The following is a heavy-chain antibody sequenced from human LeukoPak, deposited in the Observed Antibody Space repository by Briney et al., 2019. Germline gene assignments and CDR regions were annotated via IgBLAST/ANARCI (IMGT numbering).Heavy chain of an antibody. CDR1: GGTFSSYA. CDR2: IIPIFGTA. D-gene: IGHD2-15*01. Sequence: SVKVSCKASGGTFSSYAISWVRQAPGQGLEWMGGIIPIFGTANYAQKFQGRVTITADKSMSTAYMELSSLRSEDTAVYYCASRGGYCSGGSCYGAFDYWGQGTLVTVSS. J-gene: IGHJ4*02. CDR3: ASRGGYCSGGSCYGAFDY. V-gene: IGHV1-69*06.